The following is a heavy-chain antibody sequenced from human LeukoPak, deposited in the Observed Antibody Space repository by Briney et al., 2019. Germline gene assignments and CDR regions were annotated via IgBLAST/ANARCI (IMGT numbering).Heavy chain of an antibody. CDR2: IYYSGST. CDR3: ASLADSSGRRVFLRHFDY. V-gene: IGHV4-39*07. D-gene: IGHD3-22*01. CDR1: GGSISSSSYY. Sequence: PSETLSLTCTVSGGSISSSSYYWGWIRQPPGKGLEWIGSIYYSGSTYYNPSLKSRVTISVDTSKNQFSLKLSSVTAADTAVYYCASLADSSGRRVFLRHFDYWGQGTLVTVSS. J-gene: IGHJ4*02.